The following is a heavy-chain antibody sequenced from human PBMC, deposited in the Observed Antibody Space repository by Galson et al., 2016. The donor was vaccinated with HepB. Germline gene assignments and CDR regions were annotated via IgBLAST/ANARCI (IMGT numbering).Heavy chain of an antibody. D-gene: IGHD3-10*01. CDR1: GFSLSTSGVG. V-gene: IGHV2-5*02. Sequence: PALVKPTQTLTLTCTFSGFSLSTSGVGVGWIRQPPGKALEWLALIYWDDDKRYSPSLKSRLTIAKDTSKNQVVLTMTNMDPVDTATYYCAHRRRGGGAADTFDPWGQGTLVTVSS. CDR2: IYWDDDK. CDR3: AHRRRGGGAADTFDP. J-gene: IGHJ5*02.